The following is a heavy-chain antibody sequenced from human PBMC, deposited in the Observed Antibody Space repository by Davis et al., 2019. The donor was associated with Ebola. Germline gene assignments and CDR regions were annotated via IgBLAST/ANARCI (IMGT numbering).Heavy chain of an antibody. J-gene: IGHJ6*02. CDR1: GYTFTSYD. V-gene: IGHV1-8*01. D-gene: IGHD6-19*01. Sequence: ASVKVSCKASGYTFTSYDINWVRQATGQGLEWMGWMNPNSGNTGYAQKFQGRVTMTRNTSISTAYMELSNLRSEDTAVYYCATFKQWLVQGAYYYGMDVWGQGTTVTVSS. CDR3: ATFKQWLVQGAYYYGMDV. CDR2: MNPNSGNT.